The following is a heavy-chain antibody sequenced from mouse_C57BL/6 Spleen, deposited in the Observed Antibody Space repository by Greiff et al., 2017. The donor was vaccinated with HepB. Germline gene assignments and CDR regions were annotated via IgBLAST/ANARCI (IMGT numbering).Heavy chain of an antibody. D-gene: IGHD1-1*01. CDR3: ARSPVVAQSYWYFDV. CDR2: IYPGSGST. V-gene: IGHV1-55*01. J-gene: IGHJ1*03. CDR1: GYTFTSYW. Sequence: QVQLQQPGAELVKPGASVKMSCKASGYTFTSYWITWVKQRPGQGLEWIGDIYPGSGSTNYNEKFKSKATLTVHTSSSTAYMQLNSLTSEDSAVYYCARSPVVAQSYWYFDVWGTGTTVTVSS.